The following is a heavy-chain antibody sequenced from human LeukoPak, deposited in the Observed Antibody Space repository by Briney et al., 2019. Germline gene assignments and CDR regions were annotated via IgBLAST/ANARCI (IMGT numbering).Heavy chain of an antibody. Sequence: ASVTVSCTASGYTFTGHYLHWVRQAPGQELAWMGWLNPNTGDTLYIQKFQGRVTMTGDTSISTAYMELSRLMSDDTAVYYCARIGLKTTGYYRLDYWGQGTLVTVSS. V-gene: IGHV1-2*02. CDR2: LNPNTGDT. J-gene: IGHJ4*02. D-gene: IGHD3-9*01. CDR1: GYTFTGHY. CDR3: ARIGLKTTGYYRLDY.